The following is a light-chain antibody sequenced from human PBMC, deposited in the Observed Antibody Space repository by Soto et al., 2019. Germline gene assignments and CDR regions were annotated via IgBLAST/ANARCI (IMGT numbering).Light chain of an antibody. CDR1: SSDGGGYNY. V-gene: IGLV2-14*01. J-gene: IGLJ1*01. CDR2: EVS. Sequence: QSALTQPASVSESPGQSITISCTGTSSDGGGYNYVSWYQQQSGKAPKLMIHEVSNRPSGVSNRFSGSKSGNTAYLTISGLQAEDEADYYCSSYTSSRADGFGSGTKVTVL. CDR3: SSYTSSRADG.